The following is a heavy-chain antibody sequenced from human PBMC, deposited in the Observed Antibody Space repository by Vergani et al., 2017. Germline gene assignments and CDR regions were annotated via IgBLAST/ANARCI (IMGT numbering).Heavy chain of an antibody. Sequence: QVQLVESGGGVVQPGGSLRLSCAASGFTFSSYGMHWVRQAPGKGLEWLAFIRYDGSNKYYADSVKGRFTISRDNSKNTLYLQMNSLRVEDTAMYFCAKDLSYSTAWPHFDSRGQGTLVTVSS. CDR3: AKDLSYSTAWPHFDS. D-gene: IGHD4-11*01. V-gene: IGHV3-30*02. J-gene: IGHJ4*02. CDR1: GFTFSSYG. CDR2: IRYDGSNK.